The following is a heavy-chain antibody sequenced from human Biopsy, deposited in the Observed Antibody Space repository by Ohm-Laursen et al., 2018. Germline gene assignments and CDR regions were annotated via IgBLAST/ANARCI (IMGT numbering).Heavy chain of an antibody. J-gene: IGHJ4*02. V-gene: IGHV1-46*01. Sequence: ASVKVSCKVSGYTFTRYYMHWVRQAPGHGLQWMGLINPSHGSTGSAQKFEGRFTMTRDTSTSTAYMDLRSLRSDDTAVYYCARDRWPHVTLLGLVVFDFWGQGTLVIVSS. CDR3: ARDRWPHVTLLGLVVFDF. D-gene: IGHD3-3*01. CDR1: GYTFTRYY. CDR2: INPSHGST.